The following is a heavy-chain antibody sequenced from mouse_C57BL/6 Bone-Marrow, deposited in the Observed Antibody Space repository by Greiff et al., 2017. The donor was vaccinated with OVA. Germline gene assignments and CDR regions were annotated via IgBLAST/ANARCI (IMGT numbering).Heavy chain of an antibody. D-gene: IGHD4-1*02. J-gene: IGHJ3*01. CDR2: IDPSDSYT. Sequence: QVQLQQPGAELVRPGTSVKLSCKASGYTFTSYWMHWVKQRPGQGLEWIGVIDPSDSYTNYNQKFKGKATLTVDTSSSTAYMQLSSLTSEDSAVYYCARSNWDVAYWGQGTLVTVS. CDR1: GYTFTSYW. CDR3: ARSNWDVAY. V-gene: IGHV1-59*01.